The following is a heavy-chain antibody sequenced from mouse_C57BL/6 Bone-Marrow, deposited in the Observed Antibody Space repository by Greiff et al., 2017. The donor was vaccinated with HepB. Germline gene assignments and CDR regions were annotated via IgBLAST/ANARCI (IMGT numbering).Heavy chain of an antibody. Sequence: QVQLKQPGAELVMPGASVKLSCKASGYTFTSYWMHWVKQRPGQGLEWIGEIDPSDSYTNYNQKFKGKSTLTVDKSSSTAYMQLSSLTSEDAAVYYCARRGEKWLLGFDYWGQGTTLTVSS. CDR1: GYTFTSYW. V-gene: IGHV1-69*01. D-gene: IGHD2-3*01. CDR3: ARRGEKWLLGFDY. J-gene: IGHJ2*01. CDR2: IDPSDSYT.